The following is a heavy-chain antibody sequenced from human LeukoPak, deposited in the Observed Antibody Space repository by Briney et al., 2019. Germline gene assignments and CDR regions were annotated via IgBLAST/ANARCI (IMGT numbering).Heavy chain of an antibody. CDR3: AKDIVGGSSSGFDY. J-gene: IGHJ4*02. D-gene: IGHD6-6*01. V-gene: IGHV3-9*01. Sequence: PGGSLRLSCAASGFTFDDYAMHWVRQAPGKGLEWDSGISWNSGSIGYADSVKGRFTISRDNAKNSLYLQMNSLRAEDTALYYCAKDIVGGSSSGFDYWGQGTLVTVSS. CDR2: ISWNSGSI. CDR1: GFTFDDYA.